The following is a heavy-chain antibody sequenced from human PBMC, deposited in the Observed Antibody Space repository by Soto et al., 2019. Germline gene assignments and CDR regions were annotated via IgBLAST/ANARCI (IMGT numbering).Heavy chain of an antibody. J-gene: IGHJ3*02. V-gene: IGHV4-34*01. Sequence: SETLSLTCTASGGSISSYYWSWVRQPPGKGLEWIGEIHHSGATNYNTSLKSRVTTSVDKSKNQFSLNLISVTAADTAMYYCARGYAFDIWGQGTMVTVSS. CDR3: ARGYAFDI. CDR1: GGSISSYY. CDR2: IHHSGAT.